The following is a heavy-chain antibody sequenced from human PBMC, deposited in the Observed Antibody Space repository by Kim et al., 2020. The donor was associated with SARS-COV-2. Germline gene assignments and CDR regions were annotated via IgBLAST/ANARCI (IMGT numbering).Heavy chain of an antibody. CDR3: AKDSSVGGSYSFDY. Sequence: GGSLRLSCAASGFTFDDYTMHWVRQAPGKGLEWVSLISWDGGSTYYADSVKGRFTISRDNSKNSLYLQMNSLRTEDTALYYCAKDSSVGGSYSFDYWGQGTLVTVSS. CDR1: GFTFDDYT. V-gene: IGHV3-43*01. D-gene: IGHD1-26*01. CDR2: ISWDGGST. J-gene: IGHJ4*02.